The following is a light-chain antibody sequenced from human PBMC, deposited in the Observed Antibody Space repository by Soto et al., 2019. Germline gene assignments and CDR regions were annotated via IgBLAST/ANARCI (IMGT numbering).Light chain of an antibody. V-gene: IGKV1-39*01. J-gene: IGKJ4*01. CDR1: QSISSY. CDR3: QQSYSTPV. Sequence: DIQMTQSPSSLSASVGDRVTITCRASQSISSYLNWYQQKPGKATKLLIYVASSLQSGVPSRLSGSGSGTDFTLTISSLQPEDFATYYLQQSYSTPVFGGGTKLEMK. CDR2: VAS.